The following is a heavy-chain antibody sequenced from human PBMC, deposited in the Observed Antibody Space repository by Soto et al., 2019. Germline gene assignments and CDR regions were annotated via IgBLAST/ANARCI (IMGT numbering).Heavy chain of an antibody. Sequence: WGTLSLTCTVSGGSLSSYYWSWIRQPPGKGLEWNGYVCYSGSTNYNPSLKSRVTIAVDTSKNQFSLKLSSVTAADTAVYYCAREGAHYDLWSGYYTSYYGMGVWGQGTTVTVPS. CDR3: AREGAHYDLWSGYYTSYYGMGV. J-gene: IGHJ6*02. CDR1: GGSLSSYY. D-gene: IGHD3-3*01. CDR2: VCYSGST. V-gene: IGHV4-59*01.